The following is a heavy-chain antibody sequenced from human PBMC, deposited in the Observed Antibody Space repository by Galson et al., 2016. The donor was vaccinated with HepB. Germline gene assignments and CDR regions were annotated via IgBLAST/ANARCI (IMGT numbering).Heavy chain of an antibody. Sequence: SLRLSCAGSAFTFSSYPMSWVRQAPGKGLEWVSAISGSGDITYYADSVKGRFTISRDNAKKSLYLQMNSLRVEDTAIYYCARVAQIVVVTANFEHWGQGALVTVPS. CDR2: ISGSGDIT. V-gene: IGHV3-23*01. D-gene: IGHD2-21*02. CDR3: ARVAQIVVVTANFEH. CDR1: AFTFSSYP. J-gene: IGHJ4*02.